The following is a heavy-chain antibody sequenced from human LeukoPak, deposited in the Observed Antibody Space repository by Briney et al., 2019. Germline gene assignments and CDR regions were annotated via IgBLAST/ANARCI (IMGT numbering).Heavy chain of an antibody. J-gene: IGHJ4*02. CDR1: GYTFTSYY. CDR3: ARATDGYNRKVIFDY. Sequence: GASVKVSCKASGYTFTSYYMHWVRQAPGQGLEWMGIINPSGGSTSYAQKFQGRVTMTRDMSTSTVYMELSSLRSEDTAVYYCARATDGYNRKVIFDYWGQGTLVTVSS. V-gene: IGHV1-46*01. D-gene: IGHD5-24*01. CDR2: INPSGGST.